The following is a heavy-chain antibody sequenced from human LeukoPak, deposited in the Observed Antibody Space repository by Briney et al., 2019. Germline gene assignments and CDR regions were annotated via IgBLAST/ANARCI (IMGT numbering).Heavy chain of an antibody. V-gene: IGHV3-30*02. D-gene: IGHD3-22*01. J-gene: IGHJ4*02. CDR1: GFTFSSYA. CDR2: IRYDGSNK. CDR3: AKDTPDSSAYYLEN. Sequence: GGSLRLFCAASGFTFSSYAMSWVRQAPGKGLEWVAFIRYDGSNKYYADSVKGRFTISRDNSKNTLYLQMNSLRAEDTAVYYCAKDTPDSSAYYLENWGQGTLVTVSS.